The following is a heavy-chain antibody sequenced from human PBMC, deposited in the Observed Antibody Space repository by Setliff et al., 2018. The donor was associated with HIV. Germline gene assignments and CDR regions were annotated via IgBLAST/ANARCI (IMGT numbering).Heavy chain of an antibody. D-gene: IGHD3-3*01. J-gene: IGHJ5*02. CDR2: IYITGDT. CDR3: ARLRGSYDFSNWFDP. Sequence: SETLSLTCSVSGGSINRGTYYWTWIRQSAGKGLEWIGHIYITGDTDYNPSLKSRVTISVDTSKNQFSLTLTSVTATDTAVYYCARLRGSYDFSNWFDPWGQGTQVTVSS. V-gene: IGHV4-61*09. CDR1: GGSINRGTYY.